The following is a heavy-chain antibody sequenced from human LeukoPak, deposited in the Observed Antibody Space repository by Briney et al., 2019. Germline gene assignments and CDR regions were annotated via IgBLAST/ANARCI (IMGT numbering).Heavy chain of an antibody. CDR3: ARSGYYYDSSGYYYFDAFDI. Sequence: SETLSLTCTVSGGSISSYYWSWIRQPPGKGLEWIGYIYYSGSTNYNPSLKSRVTISVDTSKNQFSLKLSSVTAADTAVYYCARSGYYYDSSGYYYFDAFDIWGQGTMVTVSS. J-gene: IGHJ3*02. CDR1: GGSISSYY. CDR2: IYYSGST. D-gene: IGHD3-22*01. V-gene: IGHV4-59*01.